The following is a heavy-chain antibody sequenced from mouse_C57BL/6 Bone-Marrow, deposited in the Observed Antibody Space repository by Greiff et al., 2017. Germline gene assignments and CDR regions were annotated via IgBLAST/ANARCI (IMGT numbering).Heavy chain of an antibody. CDR2: ISYSGST. Sequence: EVQLQESGPGMVKPSQSLSLTCTVTGYSITSGYDWHWIRHFPGNKLEWMGYISYSGSTNYNPSLKSRISITHDTSKNHFFLKLNSVTTEDTATYYCARGGYDYEGDYYFDYWGQGTTLTVSS. V-gene: IGHV3-1*01. CDR3: ARGGYDYEGDYYFDY. D-gene: IGHD2-4*01. CDR1: GYSITSGYD. J-gene: IGHJ2*01.